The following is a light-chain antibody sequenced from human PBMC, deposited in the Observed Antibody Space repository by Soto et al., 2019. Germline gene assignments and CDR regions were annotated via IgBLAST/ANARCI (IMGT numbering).Light chain of an antibody. Sequence: QSVLTHPRSVSGSPGQSVTISCTGTSIDVTGYNYVSWYQHHPDKAPKLIIYNVNQRPSGVPDRFSGSRSGNTASLTISGLQAEDEADYYRCSYAGGSSTYVFGTGTKATVL. CDR3: CSYAGGSSTYV. J-gene: IGLJ1*01. CDR2: NVN. CDR1: SIDVTGYNY. V-gene: IGLV2-11*01.